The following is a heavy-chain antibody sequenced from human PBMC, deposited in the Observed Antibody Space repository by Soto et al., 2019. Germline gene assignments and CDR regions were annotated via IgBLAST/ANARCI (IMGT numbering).Heavy chain of an antibody. CDR3: AKDGDSYGPTFFDY. D-gene: IGHD5-18*01. Sequence: GGSLRLSCAASGFTFSSYGMHWVRQAPGKGLEWVAVISYDGSNKYYADSVKGRFTISRDNSKNTLYLQMNSLRAEDTAVYYCAKDGDSYGPTFFDYWGQGTLVTVSS. CDR1: GFTFSSYG. J-gene: IGHJ4*02. CDR2: ISYDGSNK. V-gene: IGHV3-30*18.